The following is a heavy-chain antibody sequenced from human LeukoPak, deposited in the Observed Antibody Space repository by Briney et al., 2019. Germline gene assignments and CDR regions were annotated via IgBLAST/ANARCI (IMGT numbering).Heavy chain of an antibody. D-gene: IGHD3-10*01. V-gene: IGHV3-74*01. CDR1: GFTFSSYW. Sequence: GGSLRLSCAASGFTFSSYWVHWVRQAPGKGLVWVSRINSDGSSTSYADSVKGRFTISRDNAKNTLYLQMNSLRAEDTAVYYCARDGSGTYYYGMDVWGKGTTVTVSS. CDR2: INSDGSST. CDR3: ARDGSGTYYYGMDV. J-gene: IGHJ6*04.